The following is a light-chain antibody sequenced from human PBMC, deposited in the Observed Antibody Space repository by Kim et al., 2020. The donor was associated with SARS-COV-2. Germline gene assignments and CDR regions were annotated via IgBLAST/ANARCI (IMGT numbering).Light chain of an antibody. CDR3: QQFDSSPSS. J-gene: IGKJ2*03. CDR1: RTIGNW. CDR2: KAS. V-gene: IGKV1-5*03. Sequence: SASVGDRVTITCRASRTIGNWLAWYQHKSGKAPKLLIYKASTVETGVPSRFSGSGSGTEFTLTISSLQPDDFATYYCQQFDSSPSSFGQGTKLEI.